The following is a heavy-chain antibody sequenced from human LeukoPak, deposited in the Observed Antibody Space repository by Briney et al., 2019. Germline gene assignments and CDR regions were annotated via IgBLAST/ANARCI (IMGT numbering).Heavy chain of an antibody. Sequence: ASVKVSCKASGYTFTDFHIHWVRQSPGQGLERMGWINPYSGGTNYAQKLQGRVTMTTDTSTSTAYMELRSLRSDDTAVYYCARGNYCSGGSCYDGAFDYWGQGTLVTVSS. J-gene: IGHJ4*02. CDR3: ARGNYCSGGSCYDGAFDY. CDR1: GYTFTDFH. D-gene: IGHD2-15*01. CDR2: INPYSGGT. V-gene: IGHV1-18*04.